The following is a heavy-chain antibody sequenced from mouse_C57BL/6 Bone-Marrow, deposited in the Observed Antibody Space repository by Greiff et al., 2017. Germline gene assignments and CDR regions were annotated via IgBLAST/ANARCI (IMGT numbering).Heavy chain of an antibody. CDR2: LSSGGDYI. CDR1: GFTFSSYA. D-gene: IGHD2-10*01. CDR3: TRVFSSYYFWFAY. Sequence: EVKLMESGEGLVKPGGSLKLSCAASGFTFSSYAMSWVRQTPEKRLEWVAYLSSGGDYIYYADTVKGRFTISRDNARNTLYLQMSSLKSEDTAMYYCTRVFSSYYFWFAYWGQGTLVTVSA. J-gene: IGHJ3*01. V-gene: IGHV5-9-1*02.